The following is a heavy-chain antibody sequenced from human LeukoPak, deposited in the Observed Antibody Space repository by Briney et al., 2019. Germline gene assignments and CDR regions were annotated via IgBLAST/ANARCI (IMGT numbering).Heavy chain of an antibody. D-gene: IGHD3-3*01. CDR2: ISYDGSNK. V-gene: IGHV3-30*18. Sequence: GRSLRLSCAASGFTFSSYGVHWVRQAPGKGLEWVAVISYDGSNKYYADSVKGRITISRDNSKNTLYLQMNSLRAEDTAVYYCAKDHDFRSGYGLYYFDYWGQGTLVTVSS. CDR3: AKDHDFRSGYGLYYFDY. J-gene: IGHJ4*02. CDR1: GFTFSSYG.